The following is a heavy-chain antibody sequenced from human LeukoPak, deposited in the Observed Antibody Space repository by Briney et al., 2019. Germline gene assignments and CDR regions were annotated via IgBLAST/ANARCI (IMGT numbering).Heavy chain of an antibody. D-gene: IGHD3-3*01. Sequence: SETLSLTCTVSGGSVSSYYWSWIRQPPGKGLEWIGYIYYSGSTNYNPSLKSRVTISVDTSKNQFSLKLSSVTAADTAVYYCARSGPQYYDLWSGHYYYMDVWGKGTTVTVSS. V-gene: IGHV4-59*02. CDR2: IYYSGST. J-gene: IGHJ6*03. CDR1: GGSVSSYY. CDR3: ARSGPQYYDLWSGHYYYMDV.